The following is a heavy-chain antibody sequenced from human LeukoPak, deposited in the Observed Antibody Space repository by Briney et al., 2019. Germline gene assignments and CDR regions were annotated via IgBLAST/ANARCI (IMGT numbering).Heavy chain of an antibody. Sequence: EASVKVSCKASGYTFTRYDINWVRQAPGHGLEWLGWMNPNNGNTGYAQKFQGRVTMTRSTSIDTAYMELNTLTSDDTAAYYCARGFYYYGLVVWGQGTTVTVSS. CDR1: GYTFTRYD. CDR3: ARGFYYYGLVV. J-gene: IGHJ6*02. CDR2: MNPNNGNT. V-gene: IGHV1-8*01.